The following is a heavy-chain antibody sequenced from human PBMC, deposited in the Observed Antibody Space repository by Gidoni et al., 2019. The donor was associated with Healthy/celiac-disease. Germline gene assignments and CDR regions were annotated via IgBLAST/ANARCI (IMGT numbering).Heavy chain of an antibody. V-gene: IGHV4-34*01. CDR3: ARGGGWLQPHPFDY. D-gene: IGHD3-16*01. J-gene: IGHJ4*02. CDR1: GGSSSGYY. Sequence: QVQLQQWGAGLLKPSETLSLTCAVYGGSSSGYYWSWIRQPPGKGLEWIGEINHSGSTNYNPSLKSRVTISVDTSKNQFSLKLSSVTAADTAVYYCARGGGWLQPHPFDYWGQGTLVTVSS. CDR2: INHSGST.